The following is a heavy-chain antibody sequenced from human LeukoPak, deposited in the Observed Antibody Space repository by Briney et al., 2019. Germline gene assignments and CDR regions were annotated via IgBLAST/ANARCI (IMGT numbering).Heavy chain of an antibody. V-gene: IGHV3-23*01. CDR1: GFTFSSYA. J-gene: IGHJ4*02. CDR2: ISITGGTT. Sequence: GGSLRLSCAASGFTFSSYAMSWVRQAPGKGLEWVSVISITGGTTYYADSVKGRFTISRDNSKNTLYLQMNSLRAEDTAVYYCARVEYSSSPPFDYWGQGTLVTVSS. D-gene: IGHD6-6*01. CDR3: ARVEYSSSPPFDY.